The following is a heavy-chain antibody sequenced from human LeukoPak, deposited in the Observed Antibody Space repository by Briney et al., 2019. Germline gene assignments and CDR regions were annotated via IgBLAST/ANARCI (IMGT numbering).Heavy chain of an antibody. D-gene: IGHD3-9*01. CDR1: GGSISTYY. Sequence: SETLSLTCTVSGGSISTYYWSWIRQPPGKGLEWIGYIYYSGITNYNPSLKSRVTISVDTSKDQFSLMLNSVTAADTAVYYCARGNDILTGYYPLDYWGQGTLVTVSS. CDR2: IYYSGIT. V-gene: IGHV4-59*01. J-gene: IGHJ4*02. CDR3: ARGNDILTGYYPLDY.